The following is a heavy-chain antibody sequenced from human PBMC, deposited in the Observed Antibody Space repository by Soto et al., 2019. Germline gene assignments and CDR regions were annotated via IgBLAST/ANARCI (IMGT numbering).Heavy chain of an antibody. CDR1: GFTFSDSY. CDR2: ITFSGNTV. CDR3: ARVSWREKYGMDV. J-gene: IGHJ6*02. Sequence: LRLSCAASGFTFSDSYMSWIRQAPGKGLEWISYITFSGNTVYYADSLKGRFAISRDNAKNSLYLQMNRLRAEDTAVYYCARVSWREKYGMDVWGQGTTVTVSS. V-gene: IGHV3-11*01.